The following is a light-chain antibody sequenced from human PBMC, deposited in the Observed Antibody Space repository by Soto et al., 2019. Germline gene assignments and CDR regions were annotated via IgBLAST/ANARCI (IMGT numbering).Light chain of an antibody. Sequence: QSALTQPASVSGSLGQSITISCIGSSGDVGASNYVSWFQHHPDKVPKVLIYEVNNRPSGISYRFSGSKSGNTASLTISGLQAEDEADYYCSSYTSSSTLEGVFGGGTKLTVL. J-gene: IGLJ3*02. CDR3: SSYTSSSTLEGV. CDR1: SGDVGASNY. CDR2: EVN. V-gene: IGLV2-14*01.